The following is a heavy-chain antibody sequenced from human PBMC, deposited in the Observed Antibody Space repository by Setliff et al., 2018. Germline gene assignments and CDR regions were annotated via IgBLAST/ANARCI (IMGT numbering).Heavy chain of an antibody. CDR1: GDTFRSYA. CDR3: ARDENCSGGTCHIYYHHGMDV. V-gene: IGHV1-69*13. CDR2: VTPMSTTP. J-gene: IGHJ6*02. D-gene: IGHD2-15*01. Sequence: SVKVSCKVSGDTFRSYALTWVRQAPGQGLEWMGGVTPMSTTPRYAQKFQGRTTITADESTRTVYMELTSLRSEDTAVYYCARDENCSGGTCHIYYHHGMDVWGQGTTVTVSS.